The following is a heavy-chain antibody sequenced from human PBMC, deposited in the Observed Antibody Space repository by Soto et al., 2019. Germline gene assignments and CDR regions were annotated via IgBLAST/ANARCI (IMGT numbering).Heavy chain of an antibody. CDR2: IKSKTDGGTT. J-gene: IGHJ4*02. V-gene: IGHV3-15*07. CDR1: GFTFSNAW. CDR3: TTARVYYYDSSGYYYGDLYYFDY. D-gene: IGHD3-22*01. Sequence: GGSLRLSCAASGFTFSNAWMNWVRQAPGKGLEWVGRIKSKTDGGTTDYAAPVKGRFTISRDDSKNTLYLQMNSLKTEDTAVYYCTTARVYYYDSSGYYYGDLYYFDYWGQGTLVTVSS.